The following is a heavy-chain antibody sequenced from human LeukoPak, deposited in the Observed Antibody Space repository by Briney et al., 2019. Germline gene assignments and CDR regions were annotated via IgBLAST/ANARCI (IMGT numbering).Heavy chain of an antibody. J-gene: IGHJ4*02. CDR3: AKDDYSSPFKY. CDR2: ISYDGSNK. Sequence: PGGSLRLSCAASGFTFSSYGMHWVRQAPGKGLEWVAVISYDGSNKYYADSVKGRFTISRDNSKNTLYLQMNSLRAEDTAVYYCAKDDYSSPFKYWGQGTLVTVSS. D-gene: IGHD4-4*01. V-gene: IGHV3-30*18. CDR1: GFTFSSYG.